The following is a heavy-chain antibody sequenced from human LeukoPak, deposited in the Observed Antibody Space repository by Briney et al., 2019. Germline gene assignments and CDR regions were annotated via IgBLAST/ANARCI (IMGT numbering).Heavy chain of an antibody. V-gene: IGHV4-59*08. CDR2: FYFCWSI. J-gene: IGHJ3*02. D-gene: IGHD6-19*01. Sequence: SETLSLTCTVSDGSISSYYWSWIRQPPGKGLERIGYFYFCWSIKYNPSLKSRVPISVDTSKNQFSLKLSSVTAADRAVYYCARPYSSAWYGAFHIWGQGTKVTVSS. CDR3: ARPYSSAWYGAFHI. CDR1: DGSISSYY.